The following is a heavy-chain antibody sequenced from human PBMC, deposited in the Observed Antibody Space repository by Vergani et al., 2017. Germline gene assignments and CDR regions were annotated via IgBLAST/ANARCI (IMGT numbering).Heavy chain of an antibody. CDR2: IFHSGTT. CDR3: ANLGYCSGDSCYSVN. V-gene: IGHV4-4*02. J-gene: IGHJ4*02. CDR1: GFSFSNAW. D-gene: IGHD2-15*01. Sequence: VQLVESGGGLVKPGGSLRLSCAASGFSFSNAWMTWVRQGPGKGLEWIGEIFHSGTTNYNPSLKSRVTISLDKSNNQFSLKLTSVTAADTAVYYCANLGYCSGDSCYSVNWGPGTLVTVSS.